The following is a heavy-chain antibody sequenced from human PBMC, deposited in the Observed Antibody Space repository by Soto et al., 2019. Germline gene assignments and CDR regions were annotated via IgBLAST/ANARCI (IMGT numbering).Heavy chain of an antibody. J-gene: IGHJ3*02. CDR3: ARAYSDAFDI. Sequence: RRLSCAASRFTCSDYHMTWIRQAPGKGLEWVSYISSSSTGIYYPDTVKGRFTITRDNAKNSLYPQMSSLRAEDTAVYYCARAYSDAFDIWGQGTMVTVSS. CDR1: RFTCSDYH. D-gene: IGHD2-15*01. V-gene: IGHV3-11*01. CDR2: ISSSSTGI.